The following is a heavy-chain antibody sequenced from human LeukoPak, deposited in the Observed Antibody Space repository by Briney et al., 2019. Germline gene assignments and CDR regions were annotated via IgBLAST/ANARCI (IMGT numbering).Heavy chain of an antibody. CDR2: ISYDGSNK. V-gene: IGHV3-30-3*01. D-gene: IGHD5-24*01. CDR3: TRVGYIDEGIDY. CDR1: GFTFSSYA. J-gene: IGHJ4*02. Sequence: GGSLRLSCAASGFTFSSYAMHWVRQAPGKGLEWVAVISYDGSNKYYADSVKGRFTISRDTSKNTLYLQMNSLRAEDTAIYYCTRVGYIDEGIDYWGQGTLVTVSS.